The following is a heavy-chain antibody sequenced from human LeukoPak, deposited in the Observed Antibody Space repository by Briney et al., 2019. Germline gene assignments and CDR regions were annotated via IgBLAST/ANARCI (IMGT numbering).Heavy chain of an antibody. D-gene: IGHD3-3*01. CDR2: IDPSDSYT. J-gene: IGHJ4*01. V-gene: IGHV5-10-1*01. CDR3: ARRFSRKTFDN. Sequence: NTGESLKISCKGSGYSFTSYRINWVRQMPGKGLEWMGRIDPSDSYTKYSPSFQGHVTFSVDKSINTAYLQWSSLEASDTAMYYCARRFSRKTFDNWGQGTLVTVSS. CDR1: GYSFTSYR.